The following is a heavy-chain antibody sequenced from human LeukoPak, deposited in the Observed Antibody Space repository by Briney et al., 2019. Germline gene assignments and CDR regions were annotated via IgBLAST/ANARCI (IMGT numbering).Heavy chain of an antibody. D-gene: IGHD1-7*01. CDR1: GYTFTGCY. V-gene: IGHV1-2*02. J-gene: IGHJ5*02. CDR2: INPSSDGT. Sequence: ASVKVSCKASGYTFTGCYIHRVRQAHGQGLEWMGLINPSSDGTNYAQKFQGRVTTSRDTSISTAYMELSRLRSDDTAVYYCARELGGSTVYNWNCWFDTWGQGNLVTVSS. CDR3: ARELGGSTVYNWNCWFDT.